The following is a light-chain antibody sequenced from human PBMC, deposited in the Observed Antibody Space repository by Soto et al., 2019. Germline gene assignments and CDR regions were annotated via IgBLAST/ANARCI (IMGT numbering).Light chain of an antibody. CDR1: QSVGST. CDR3: QQRSNWPIT. V-gene: IGKV3-15*01. J-gene: IGKJ5*01. Sequence: EIVMTQSPSTLSVSPGERATLSCRASQSVGSTLAWYQQKPGQAPRLLIYGASTRATGIPARFSGSGSGTEFTLTISSLEPEDFAVYYCQQRSNWPITFGQGTRLEI. CDR2: GAS.